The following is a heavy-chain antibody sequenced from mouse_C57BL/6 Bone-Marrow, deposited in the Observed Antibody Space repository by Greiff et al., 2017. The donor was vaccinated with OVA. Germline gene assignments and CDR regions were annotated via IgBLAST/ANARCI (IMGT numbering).Heavy chain of an antibody. Sequence: VQRVESGPELVKPGASVKISCKASGYAFSSSWMNWVKQRPGKGLEWIGRIYPGDGDTNYNGKFKGKAKLTADKSSSTAYMQLSSLTSEDSAVYFCARHEDGYYASYFDYWGQGTTLTVSS. CDR2: IYPGDGDT. D-gene: IGHD2-3*01. CDR3: ARHEDGYYASYFDY. V-gene: IGHV1-82*01. CDR1: GYAFSSSW. J-gene: IGHJ2*01.